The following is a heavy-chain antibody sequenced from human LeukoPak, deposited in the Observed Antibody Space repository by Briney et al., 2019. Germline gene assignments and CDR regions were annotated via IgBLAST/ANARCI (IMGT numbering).Heavy chain of an antibody. CDR2: INSRSNYI. D-gene: IGHD6-19*01. J-gene: IGHJ4*02. Sequence: PGGSLRLSCAASGFTFSSYAMNWVRQAPGKGLEWVSSINSRSNYIYYADSLKGRFTVSRDNAKNSLFLQMNSLRAEDTAVYYCAREDGSGWHFFDYWGQGTLVTVSS. CDR1: GFTFSSYA. V-gene: IGHV3-21*01. CDR3: AREDGSGWHFFDY.